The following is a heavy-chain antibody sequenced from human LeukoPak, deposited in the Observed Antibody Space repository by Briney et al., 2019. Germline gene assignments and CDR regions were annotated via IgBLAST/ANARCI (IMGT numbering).Heavy chain of an antibody. D-gene: IGHD3-22*01. Sequence: GGSLRLSCAASGFTFSSYSMNWVRQAPGKGLEWVSSISSSSYIYYADSVKGRFTISRDNAKNSLYLQMNSLRAEDTAVYYCARGHYDTHYYFDYWGQGTLVTVSS. CDR3: ARGHYDTHYYFDY. V-gene: IGHV3-21*01. CDR1: GFTFSSYS. J-gene: IGHJ4*02. CDR2: ISSSSYI.